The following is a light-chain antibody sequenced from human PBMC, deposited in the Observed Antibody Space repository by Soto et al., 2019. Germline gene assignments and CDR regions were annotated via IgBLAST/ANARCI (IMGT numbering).Light chain of an antibody. J-gene: IGKJ2*01. Sequence: DIVMTQSPLSLPVTPGEPASISCRSSQSLLYGAGYMYVDWYLQKPGQPPQLLIFLGSNRASGVPDRFSGSVSGTDFTLKISRVETEDVGVYYCMQTLQTPYTFCQGTKLEIK. V-gene: IGKV2-28*01. CDR3: MQTLQTPYT. CDR2: LGS. CDR1: QSLLYGAGYMY.